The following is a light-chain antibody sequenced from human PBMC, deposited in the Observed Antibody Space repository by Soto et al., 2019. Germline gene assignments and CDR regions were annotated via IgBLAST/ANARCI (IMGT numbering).Light chain of an antibody. V-gene: IGKV4-1*01. CDR2: WAS. CDR1: QSLFSTSNNRNR. CDR3: QQSYTTPPIT. Sequence: DIVMSQSPDSLAVSLGERATINFKSSQSLFSTSNNRNRLAWYQQKAGQPPKLLIYWASTRESGVPDRISGSGSGTNFTLVISSVQAEDVALYYCQQSYTTPPITFGQGTRLEIK. J-gene: IGKJ5*01.